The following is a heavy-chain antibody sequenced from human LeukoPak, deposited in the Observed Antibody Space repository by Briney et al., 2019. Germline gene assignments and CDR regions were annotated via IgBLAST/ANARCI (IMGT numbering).Heavy chain of an antibody. V-gene: IGHV4-39*07. Sequence: SETLSLTCTVSGGSISSSSYYWGWIRQPPGKGLEWIGSIYYSGSTYYNPSLKSRVTISVDTSKNQFSLKLSSVTAADTAVYYCASPRYSGSYYYFDYWGQGTLVTVSS. CDR1: GGSISSSSYY. J-gene: IGHJ4*02. CDR2: IYYSGST. CDR3: ASPRYSGSYYYFDY. D-gene: IGHD1-26*01.